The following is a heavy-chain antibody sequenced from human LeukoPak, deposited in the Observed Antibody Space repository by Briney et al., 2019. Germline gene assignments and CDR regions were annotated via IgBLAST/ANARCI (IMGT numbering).Heavy chain of an antibody. CDR2: FDPEGGET. CDR3: ARTSLGSDYGGLFDY. CDR1: GYTLTELS. J-gene: IGHJ4*02. V-gene: IGHV1-24*01. Sequence: ASVKVSCKVSGYTLTELSMHWVRQAPGKGLEWMGGFDPEGGETIYAQKFQGRVTMTEDTSTDTAYMELSSLRSEDTAVYYCARTSLGSDYGGLFDYWGQGTLVTVSS. D-gene: IGHD4-23*01.